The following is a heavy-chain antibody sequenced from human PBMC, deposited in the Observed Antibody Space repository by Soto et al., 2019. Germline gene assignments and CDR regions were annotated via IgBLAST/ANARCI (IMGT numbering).Heavy chain of an antibody. V-gene: IGHV3-21*01. CDR3: ARDMSSSPNYYYYYMDV. Sequence: EVQLVESGGGLVKPGGSLRLSCAASGFTFSSYSMNWVRQAPGKGLEWVSSISSSSSYIYYADSVKGRFTISRDNAKNSLYLQINSLRAEDTAVYYCARDMSSSPNYYYYYMDVWGKGTTVTVSS. CDR2: ISSSSSYI. CDR1: GFTFSSYS. D-gene: IGHD6-6*01. J-gene: IGHJ6*03.